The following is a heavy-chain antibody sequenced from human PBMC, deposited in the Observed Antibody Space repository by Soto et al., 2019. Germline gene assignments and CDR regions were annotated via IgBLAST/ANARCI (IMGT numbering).Heavy chain of an antibody. D-gene: IGHD3-16*02. J-gene: IGHJ6*02. Sequence: SETLSLTCTVSGGFISSSGYYWGWIRQPPGKGLEWIGSIYYSGSTYYNPSLKSRVTISEDTSKNHFSLKLSSVTAADTAVYYCARLVMAAQTPPCGMDFWDQGTTLTVSS. CDR1: GGFISSSGYY. CDR3: ARLVMAAQTPPCGMDF. V-gene: IGHV4-39*02. CDR2: IYYSGST.